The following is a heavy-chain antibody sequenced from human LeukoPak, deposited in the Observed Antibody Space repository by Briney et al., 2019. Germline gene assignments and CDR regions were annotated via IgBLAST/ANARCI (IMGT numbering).Heavy chain of an antibody. Sequence: LPGMSLRLSCAASGFTFSTYVMHWVRQAPGKELEWVTLIWNDGSNKYYADSVKGRFTISRDNSKNTLYLEMDSLRAEDTAVYYCARDRGYSFGHPFDYWGQGTLVTVSS. CDR1: GFTFSTYV. CDR2: IWNDGSNK. CDR3: ARDRGYSFGHPFDY. J-gene: IGHJ4*02. D-gene: IGHD5-18*01. V-gene: IGHV3-33*01.